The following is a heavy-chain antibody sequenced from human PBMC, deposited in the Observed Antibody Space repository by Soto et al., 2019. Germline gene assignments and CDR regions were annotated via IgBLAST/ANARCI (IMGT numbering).Heavy chain of an antibody. CDR2: ISAYNGNT. CDR1: GYTFTSYG. D-gene: IGHD2-15*01. Sequence: GSSVKVSCKASGYTFTSYGISWVRQAPGQGLEWMGWISAYNGNTNYAQKLQGRVTMTTDTSTSTAYMELRSLRSDDTAVYYCARGHPPPRRGGVFCSGGSCYRDYYYYGMDVWGQGTTVPVS. J-gene: IGHJ6*02. V-gene: IGHV1-18*04. CDR3: ARGHPPPRRGGVFCSGGSCYRDYYYYGMDV.